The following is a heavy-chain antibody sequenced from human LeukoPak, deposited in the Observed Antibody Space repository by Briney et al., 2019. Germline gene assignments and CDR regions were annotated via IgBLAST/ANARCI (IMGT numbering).Heavy chain of an antibody. CDR1: GFTFSSYA. D-gene: IGHD2-21*01. Sequence: GGSLRLSCAASGFTFSSYAMSWVRQAPGKGLEWVSAISGSGGSTYYADSAKGRFTIPRDNSKNTLYLQMNSLRAEDTAVYYCAKFLPTHIVVANYYFDYWGQGTLVTVSS. CDR3: AKFLPTHIVVANYYFDY. V-gene: IGHV3-23*01. J-gene: IGHJ4*02. CDR2: ISGSGGST.